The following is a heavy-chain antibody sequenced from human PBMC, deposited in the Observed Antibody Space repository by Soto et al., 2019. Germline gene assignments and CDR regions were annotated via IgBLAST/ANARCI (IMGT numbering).Heavy chain of an antibody. J-gene: IGHJ6*02. Sequence: ASVKVSCKASGYTFTSYYMHWVRQAPGQGLEWMGIINPSGGSTSYAQKFQGRVTMTRDTSTSTVYMELSSLRSEDTAVYYCARVPSNAVAGMYGMDVWGQGTTVTVSS. V-gene: IGHV1-46*01. CDR1: GYTFTSYY. D-gene: IGHD6-19*01. CDR3: ARVPSNAVAGMYGMDV. CDR2: INPSGGST.